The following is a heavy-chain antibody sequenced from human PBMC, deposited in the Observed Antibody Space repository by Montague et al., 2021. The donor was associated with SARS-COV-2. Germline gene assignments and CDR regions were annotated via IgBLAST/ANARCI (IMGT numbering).Heavy chain of an antibody. J-gene: IGHJ6*02. CDR3: ASLRGRAEILTAFQGVSYFYGMDV. Sequence: SETLSLTCTVSGGSVSSGSFYWSWIRQPPGKGLELIGYIYYTGSSNYNPSLKSRVTIPVDTSKNQFSLKLSSVTAADTAVYYCASLRGRAEILTAFQGVSYFYGMDVWGQGTTVTVSS. D-gene: IGHD3-9*01. V-gene: IGHV4-61*01. CDR1: GGSVSSGSFY. CDR2: IYYTGSS.